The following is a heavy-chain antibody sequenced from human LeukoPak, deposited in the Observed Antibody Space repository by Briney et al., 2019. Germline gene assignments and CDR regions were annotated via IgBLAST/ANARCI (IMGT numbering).Heavy chain of an antibody. Sequence: PSETLSLTCTVSGGSISSSSYYWGWIRQPPGKGLEWIGSIYYSGSTYYNPSLKSRVTISVDTSKNQFSLKLSSVTVADTAVYYCARGGLSGYYGYWGQGTLVTVSS. CDR3: ARGGLSGYYGY. J-gene: IGHJ4*02. CDR1: GGSISSSSYY. D-gene: IGHD3-22*01. CDR2: IYYSGST. V-gene: IGHV4-39*07.